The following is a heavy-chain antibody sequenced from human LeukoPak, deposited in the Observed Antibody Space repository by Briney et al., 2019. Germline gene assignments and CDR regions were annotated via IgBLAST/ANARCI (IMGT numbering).Heavy chain of an antibody. Sequence: PSETLSLTCAVYGGSFSGYYWSWIRQPPGKGLEWIGEINHSGSTNYNPSLKSRVTISVDTSKNQFSLKLSSVTAADTAVYYCARGLNSSGYLYWGQGTLVTVSS. D-gene: IGHD3-22*01. V-gene: IGHV4-34*01. CDR2: INHSGST. J-gene: IGHJ4*02. CDR3: ARGLNSSGYLY. CDR1: GGSFSGYY.